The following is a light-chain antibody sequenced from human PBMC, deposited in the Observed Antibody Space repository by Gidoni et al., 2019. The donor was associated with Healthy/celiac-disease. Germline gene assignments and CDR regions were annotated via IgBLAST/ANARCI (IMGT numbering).Light chain of an antibody. CDR3: MQALQTPPT. V-gene: IGKV2-28*01. J-gene: IGKJ4*01. CDR1: QSLLHSNGYNY. Sequence: DIVMTQSPLSLPVTPGEPASISCRSSQSLLHSNGYNYLDWYLQKPGQSPQLLIYLGSNRASRVPDRFSGSGSGTDFTLKISRVEAEDVGVYYCMQALQTPPTFXGXTKVEIK. CDR2: LGS.